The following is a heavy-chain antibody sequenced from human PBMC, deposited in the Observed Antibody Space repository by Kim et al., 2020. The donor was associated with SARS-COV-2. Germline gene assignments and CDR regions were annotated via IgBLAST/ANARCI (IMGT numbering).Heavy chain of an antibody. CDR3: TGEGQQKNFDS. CDR2: IDPKDRFT. CDR1: EYTFTSYY. J-gene: IGHJ4*01. Sequence: ASVKVSCKASEYTFTSYYIHWVRQAPGQGLEWMGIIDPKDRFTNYAQKFRGRLTITRDTSTSAVYMELSRLRSEDTALYYCTGEGQQKNFDSW. V-gene: IGHV1-46*01.